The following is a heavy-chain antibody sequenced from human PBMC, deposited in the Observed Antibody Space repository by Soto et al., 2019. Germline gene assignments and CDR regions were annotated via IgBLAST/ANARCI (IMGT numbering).Heavy chain of an antibody. CDR1: GFTFSSYS. CDR2: ISSSSSTI. CDR3: ARVLSQLKVPPAFDP. V-gene: IGHV3-48*01. D-gene: IGHD2-2*01. J-gene: IGHJ5*02. Sequence: EVQLVESGGGLVQPGGSLRLSCAASGFTFSSYSMNWVRQAPGKGLEWVSYISSSSSTIYYADSVKGRFTISRDNAKNSLYLQMNSLRAEDTAVYYCARVLSQLKVPPAFDPWGQGTLVTVSS.